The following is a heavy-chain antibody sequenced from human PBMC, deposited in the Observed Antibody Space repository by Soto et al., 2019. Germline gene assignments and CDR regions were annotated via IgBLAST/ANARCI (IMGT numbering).Heavy chain of an antibody. CDR2: IKQDGSEK. Sequence: GGSLRLSCAASGLTFSSYLMSWVRQSPGKGLEWVANIKQDGSEKYYVDSVKGRFTISRDNAKNSLYLQMNSLRAEDTAVYYCARLPGITGTTYWSYYYYYGMDVWGQGTTVTVSS. CDR3: ARLPGITGTTYWSYYYYYGMDV. V-gene: IGHV3-7*03. D-gene: IGHD1-7*01. CDR1: GLTFSSYL. J-gene: IGHJ6*02.